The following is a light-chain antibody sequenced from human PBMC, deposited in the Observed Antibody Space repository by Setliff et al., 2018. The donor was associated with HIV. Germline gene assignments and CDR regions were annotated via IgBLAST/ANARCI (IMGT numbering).Light chain of an antibody. CDR1: SSDVGAYNY. Sequence: QSALAQPRSVSGSPGQSVTISCTGTSSDVGAYNYVSWYQQHPGKAPKLMIYDVTKRPSGVPDHFSGSKSGNTASPTISGLQAEDEADYYCCSYAGSYTYVFGTGTKVTVL. V-gene: IGLV2-11*01. CDR3: CSYAGSYTYV. CDR2: DVT. J-gene: IGLJ1*01.